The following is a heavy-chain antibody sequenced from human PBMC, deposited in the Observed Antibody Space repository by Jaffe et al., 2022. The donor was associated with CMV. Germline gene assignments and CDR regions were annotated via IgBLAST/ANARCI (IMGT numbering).Heavy chain of an antibody. D-gene: IGHD1-26*01. V-gene: IGHV4-39*01. CDR1: GGSISSSSYY. Sequence: QLQLQESGPGLVKPSETLSLTCTVSGGSISSSSYYWGWIRQPPGKGLEWIGSIYYSGSTYYNPSLKSRVTISVDTSKNQFSLKLSSVTAADTAVYYCARHQCRGSYCDYYYYYYMDVWGKGTTVTVSS. CDR2: IYYSGST. CDR3: ARHQCRGSYCDYYYYYYMDV. J-gene: IGHJ6*03.